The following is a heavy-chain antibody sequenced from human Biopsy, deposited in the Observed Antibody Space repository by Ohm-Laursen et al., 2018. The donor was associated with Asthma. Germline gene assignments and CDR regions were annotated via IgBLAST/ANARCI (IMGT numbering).Heavy chain of an antibody. CDR1: GFNFHNYG. CDR3: ARTFHFWSPYHAEHYQL. Sequence: RSLRLSCAAPGFNFHNYGMNWVRRAPGKGLEWVAQILFDGRKINYPDSVKGRFTISRDNSKNMVYLQMNSLRAEDTAVYYCARTFHFWSPYHAEHYQLWGQGTLVTVPS. D-gene: IGHD3-3*02. V-gene: IGHV3-30*03. J-gene: IGHJ1*01. CDR2: ILFDGRKI.